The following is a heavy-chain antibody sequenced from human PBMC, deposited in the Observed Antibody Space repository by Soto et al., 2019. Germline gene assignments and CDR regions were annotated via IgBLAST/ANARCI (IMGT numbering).Heavy chain of an antibody. CDR1: GFTFSSYA. CDR3: ARGLERAGWPIGYSGYDYYYYYGMDV. D-gene: IGHD5-12*01. CDR2: ISYDGSNK. V-gene: IGHV3-30-3*01. J-gene: IGHJ6*02. Sequence: QVQLVESGGGVVQPGRSLRLSCEASGFTFSSYAMHWVRQAPGKGLEWVAVISYDGSNKYYADSVKGRFTISRDNSKNTLYLQMNSLRAEDTAVYYCARGLERAGWPIGYSGYDYYYYYGMDVWGQGTTVTVSS.